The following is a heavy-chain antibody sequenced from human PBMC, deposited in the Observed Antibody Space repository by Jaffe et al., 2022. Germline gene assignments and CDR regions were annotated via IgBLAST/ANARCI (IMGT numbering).Heavy chain of an antibody. V-gene: IGHV3-23*01. CDR2: ISYNSEFT. CDR1: GFTFSTSG. J-gene: IGHJ4*02. D-gene: IGHD2-2*01. Sequence: EVQLLESGGGFIQPGESLRLSCAASGFTFSTSGMSWVRQAPGKGLEWVSSISYNSEFTPYVDSVKGRFTISRDNSKNTVFLQMNSLRVEDTAVYYCAKGAMSRPIDYWGQGTLVTVSS. CDR3: AKGAMSRPIDY.